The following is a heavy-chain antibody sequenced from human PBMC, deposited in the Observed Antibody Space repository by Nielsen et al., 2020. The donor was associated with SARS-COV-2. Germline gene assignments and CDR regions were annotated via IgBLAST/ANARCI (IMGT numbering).Heavy chain of an antibody. CDR3: ARWFGEDVGVDY. CDR2: IKQDGSEK. Sequence: GGSLRLSCAASGFTFRRFWMTWVRQAPGKGLEWVANIKQDGSEKYYVDSVKGRFTISRDNAKNSLYLQMNNLRADDTAVFYCARWFGEDVGVDYWGRGTLVTVSS. J-gene: IGHJ4*02. D-gene: IGHD3-10*01. CDR1: GFTFRRFW. V-gene: IGHV3-7*05.